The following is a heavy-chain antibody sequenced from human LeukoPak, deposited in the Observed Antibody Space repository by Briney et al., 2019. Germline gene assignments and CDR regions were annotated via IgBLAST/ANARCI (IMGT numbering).Heavy chain of an antibody. D-gene: IGHD2-15*01. J-gene: IGHJ4*02. CDR1: GFAFSGFY. CDR2: IRSKPNSYTT. Sequence: PGGSLRLSCAGSGFAFSGFYMHWVRQASGRGLEWVGLIRSKPNSYTTVYAASVKGRFTISRDDSKNTAYLQMNSLNAEDTAVYYCTRQDCSGGSCSYVDYWGQGTLVTVSS. V-gene: IGHV3-73*01. CDR3: TRQDCSGGSCSYVDY.